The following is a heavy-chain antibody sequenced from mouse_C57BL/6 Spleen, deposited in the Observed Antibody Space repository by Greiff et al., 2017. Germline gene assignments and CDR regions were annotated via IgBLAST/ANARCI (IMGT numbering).Heavy chain of an antibody. Sequence: VQLQQSGPGLVQPSQSLYITCTVSGFSFTSYGVHWVRQSPGKGLEWLGVIWSGGSTDYNAAFISRMSISKDNSKGKVFFKMNSLQADDTAIDSCARDHYSNYGYFDVWGTGTTVTVSS. CDR3: ARDHYSNYGYFDV. CDR1: GFSFTSYG. V-gene: IGHV2-2*01. CDR2: IWSGGST. D-gene: IGHD2-5*01. J-gene: IGHJ1*03.